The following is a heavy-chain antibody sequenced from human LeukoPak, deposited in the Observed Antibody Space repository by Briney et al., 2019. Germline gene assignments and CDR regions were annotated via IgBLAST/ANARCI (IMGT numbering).Heavy chain of an antibody. CDR2: ISGSGYNT. D-gene: IGHD1-14*01. Sequence: GGSLRLSCAASGFAFDTYGMTWARQAPGKGLEWVSSISGSGYNTYYADSVKGRFTISRDNSKNTLYLQMNSLRAEDAAIYYCATSTTSFDYWGQGTLVTVSS. CDR1: GFAFDTYG. V-gene: IGHV3-23*01. CDR3: ATSTTSFDY. J-gene: IGHJ4*02.